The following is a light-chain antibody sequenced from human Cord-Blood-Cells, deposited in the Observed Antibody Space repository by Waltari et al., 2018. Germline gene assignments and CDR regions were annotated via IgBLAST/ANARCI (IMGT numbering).Light chain of an antibody. CDR2: YDS. CDR1: HIGSKS. Sequence: SYVLTQPPSVSVAPGKTARITCGGNHIGSKSVHWYQQKPGQAPVLVIYYDSDRPSGIPERFSGSNSGNTATLTISRVEAGDEADYYCQVWDSSSDHRVFGTGTKVTVL. V-gene: IGLV3-21*04. J-gene: IGLJ1*01. CDR3: QVWDSSSDHRV.